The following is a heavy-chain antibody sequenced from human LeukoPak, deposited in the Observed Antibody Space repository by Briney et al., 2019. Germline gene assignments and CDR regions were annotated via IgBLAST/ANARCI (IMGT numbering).Heavy chain of an antibody. Sequence: GASVKVSCKASGHTFTGYYVYWVRQAPGQGLEWMGWMNPNVGGANFPQKFQGRVTVTSAPAISAAYMELRRLRSDDTAVYYCARGVFGESLESWGQGTLVTVSS. D-gene: IGHD3-10*02. J-gene: IGHJ4*02. CDR2: MNPNVGGA. CDR1: GHTFTGYY. CDR3: ARGVFGESLES. V-gene: IGHV1-2*02.